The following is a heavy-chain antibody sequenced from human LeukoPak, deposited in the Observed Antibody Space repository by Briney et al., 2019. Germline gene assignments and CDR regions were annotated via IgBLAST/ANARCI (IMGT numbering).Heavy chain of an antibody. V-gene: IGHV3-48*01. CDR2: ISSSSSTI. CDR3: ARGRYCSSTSCYGGDV. J-gene: IGHJ6*02. CDR1: GFTFSSYS. D-gene: IGHD2-2*01. Sequence: GRSLRLSCAASGFTFSSYSMNWVRQAPGKGLEWVSYISSSSSTIYYADSVKGRFTISRDNSKNTLYLQMNSLRAEDTAVYYCARGRYCSSTSCYGGDVWGQGTTVTVSS.